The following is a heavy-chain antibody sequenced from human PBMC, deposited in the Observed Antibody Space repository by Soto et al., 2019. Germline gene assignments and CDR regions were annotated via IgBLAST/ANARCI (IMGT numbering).Heavy chain of an antibody. CDR3: ARMSYFYDKWYFDL. CDR1: GASINNNDYY. V-gene: IGHV4-30-4*01. Sequence: SETLSLTCTVSGASINNNDYYWSWIRQTPGKGLEWIGYVYYSGTTDYIPSLKSRLSMSIDKSQNQFTLKLNSVTAADTATYFCARMSYFYDKWYFDLWGRGTLVTVSS. D-gene: IGHD3-22*01. J-gene: IGHJ2*01. CDR2: VYYSGTT.